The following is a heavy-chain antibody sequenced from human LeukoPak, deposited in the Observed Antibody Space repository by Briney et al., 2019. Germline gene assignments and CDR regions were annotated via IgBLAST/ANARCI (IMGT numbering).Heavy chain of an antibody. CDR2: ISSSSSYI. J-gene: IGHJ4*02. CDR3: ARDKPPHNYYDSSGYFDY. V-gene: IGHV3-21*01. D-gene: IGHD3-22*01. CDR1: GFTFSSYS. Sequence: GGSLRLSCAASGFTFSSYSMNWVRQAPGKGQEWVSSISSSSSYIYYADSVKGRFTISRDNAKNSLYLQMSSLRAEDTAVYYCARDKPPHNYYDSSGYFDYWGQGTLVTVSS.